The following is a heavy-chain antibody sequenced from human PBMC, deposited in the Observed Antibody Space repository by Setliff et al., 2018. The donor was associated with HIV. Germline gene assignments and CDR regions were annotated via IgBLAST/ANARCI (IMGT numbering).Heavy chain of an antibody. CDR3: ARDPAPSSSASYFQH. CDR2: INPTGDIT. D-gene: IGHD6-6*01. CDR1: GYTFSSNY. Sequence: ASVKVSCKASGYTFSSNYMHWVRQAPGQGLEWMGLINPTGDITFYPQKFQARVTMTRDTSTSTVYLELRSLRSEDTAVYFCARDPAPSSSASYFQHWGQGTPVTVS. V-gene: IGHV1-46*01. J-gene: IGHJ1*01.